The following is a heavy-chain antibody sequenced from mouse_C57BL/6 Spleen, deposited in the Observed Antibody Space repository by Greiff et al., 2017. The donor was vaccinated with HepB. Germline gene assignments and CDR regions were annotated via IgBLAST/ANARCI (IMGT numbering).Heavy chain of an antibody. CDR1: GYTFTSYW. CDR2: INPSSGYT. Sequence: VQLQQSGAELAKPGASVKLSCKASGYTFTSYWMHWVKQRPGQGLEWIGYINPSSGYTKYNQKFKDKATSTADKSSSTAYMQLSSLTYEDSAVYYCARLRQSWFAYWGQGTLVTVSA. J-gene: IGHJ3*01. CDR3: ARLRQSWFAY. V-gene: IGHV1-7*01. D-gene: IGHD2-12*01.